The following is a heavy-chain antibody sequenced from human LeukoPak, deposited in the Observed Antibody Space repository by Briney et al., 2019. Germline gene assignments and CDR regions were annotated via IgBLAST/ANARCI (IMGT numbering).Heavy chain of an antibody. CDR1: GGSISSYY. V-gene: IGHV4-59*01. D-gene: IGHD3-10*01. J-gene: IGHJ5*02. Sequence: PSETLSLTCTVSGGSISSYYWSWIRQPPGKGLEWIGYIYYSGSTNYNPSLKSRVTISVDTSKNQFSLKLSSVTAADTAVYYCARDLGYYGSGNDFRFDPWGQGTLVTVSS. CDR2: IYYSGST. CDR3: ARDLGYYGSGNDFRFDP.